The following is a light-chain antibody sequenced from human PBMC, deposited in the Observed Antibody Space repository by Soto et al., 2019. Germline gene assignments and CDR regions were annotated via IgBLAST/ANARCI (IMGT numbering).Light chain of an antibody. CDR2: AAS. Sequence: VLPQSPATLSLSPGERATLSCRASQSVNTYVAWYQQRPGQAPRLLIYAASNRAAGIPARFSGSGSGTDFTLTISSLEPEDFAVYYCQQRQNWPPLTFGGGSVVEIK. V-gene: IGKV3-11*01. J-gene: IGKJ4*01. CDR3: QQRQNWPPLT. CDR1: QSVNTY.